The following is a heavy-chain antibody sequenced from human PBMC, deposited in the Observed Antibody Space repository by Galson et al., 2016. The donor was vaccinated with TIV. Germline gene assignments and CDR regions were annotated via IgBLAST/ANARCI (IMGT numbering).Heavy chain of an antibody. CDR3: AIGHYYDRSGYSFDF. Sequence: SVKVSCKASGYTFTSFDISWIRQAPGQGLEWMGWMSPSNGNTGYAQKFRGRITMARHPSTTTVYMELSGLTSEATAVYYFAIGHYYDRSGYSFDFWGQGTLVTVSS. CDR1: GYTFTSFD. CDR2: MSPSNGNT. V-gene: IGHV1-8*01. D-gene: IGHD3-22*01. J-gene: IGHJ4*02.